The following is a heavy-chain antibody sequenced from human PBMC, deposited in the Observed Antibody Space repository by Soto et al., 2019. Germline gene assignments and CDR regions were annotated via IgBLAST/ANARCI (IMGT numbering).Heavy chain of an antibody. Sequence: QVQLQESGPGLVKPSQTLSLTCTVSGGSIISGHYYWSWIRQHPGKGLEWIGYIDYSGSTDYNPSLKSRVTISVDTSKNPASLRLSSVTDADTAVYYCARDSERGSDFQLWGQGTLVTVSS. CDR3: ARDSERGSDFQL. J-gene: IGHJ1*01. V-gene: IGHV4-31*03. CDR2: IDYSGST. CDR1: GGSIISGHYY. D-gene: IGHD1-1*01.